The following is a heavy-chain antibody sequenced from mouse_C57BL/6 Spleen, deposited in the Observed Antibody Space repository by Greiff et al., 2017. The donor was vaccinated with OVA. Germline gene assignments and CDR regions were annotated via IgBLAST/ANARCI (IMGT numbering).Heavy chain of an antibody. V-gene: IGHV1-82*01. CDR1: GYAFSSSW. J-gene: IGHJ4*01. Sequence: VKVVESGPELVKPGASVKISCKASGYAFSSSWMNWVKQRPGKGLEWIGRIYPGDGDTNYNGKFKGKATLTADKSSSTAYMQLSSLTSEDSAVYFCARLQGAMDYWGQGTSVTVSS. CDR2: IYPGDGDT. CDR3: ARLQGAMDY.